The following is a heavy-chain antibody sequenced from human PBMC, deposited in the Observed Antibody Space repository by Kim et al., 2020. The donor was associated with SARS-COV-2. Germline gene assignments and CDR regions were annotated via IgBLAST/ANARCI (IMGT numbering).Heavy chain of an antibody. D-gene: IGHD2-8*01. J-gene: IGHJ4*02. V-gene: IGHV4-4*07. Sequence: TYTPSLKSRVTVSVDTSKNQFSLKLSSVTAADTAVYYWARDLYCTRWFDYWGQGTLVTVSS. CDR3: ARDLYCTRWFDY.